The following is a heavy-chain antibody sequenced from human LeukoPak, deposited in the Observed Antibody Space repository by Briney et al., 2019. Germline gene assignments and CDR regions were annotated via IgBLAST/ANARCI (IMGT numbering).Heavy chain of an antibody. V-gene: IGHV1-2*02. Sequence: ASVKVSCKTSGYTFNSYYMHWVRQAPGQGLEWMGWINPNSGGTNYAQKFQGRVTMTRDTSISTAYMELSRLRSDDTAVYYCARDGHQRIVVVPAAMPDYWGQGTLVTVSS. CDR1: GYTFNSYY. CDR2: INPNSGGT. J-gene: IGHJ4*02. D-gene: IGHD2-2*01. CDR3: ARDGHQRIVVVPAAMPDY.